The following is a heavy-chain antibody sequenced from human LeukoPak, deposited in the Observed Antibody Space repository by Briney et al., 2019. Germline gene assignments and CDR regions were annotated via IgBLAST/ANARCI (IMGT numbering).Heavy chain of an antibody. CDR3: ARSLGTVRYFDWLLWLDY. D-gene: IGHD3-9*01. CDR1: GFTFSSYS. J-gene: IGHJ4*02. Sequence: KPGGSLRLSCAASGFTFSSYSMNWVRQAPGKVLEWVSSISSSSSYIYYADSVKGRFTISRDNAKNSLYLQMNILRAEDTAVYYCARSLGTVRYFDWLLWLDYWGQGTLVTVSS. V-gene: IGHV3-21*01. CDR2: ISSSSSYI.